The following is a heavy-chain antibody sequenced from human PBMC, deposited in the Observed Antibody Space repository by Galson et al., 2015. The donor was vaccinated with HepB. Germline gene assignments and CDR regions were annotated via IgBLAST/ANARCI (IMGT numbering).Heavy chain of an antibody. Sequence: TLSLTCTVSGGSISSSSYYWSWIRQPAGKGLEWIGRIYTSGSTNYNPSLKSRVTMSVDTSKNQFSLKLSSVTAADTAVYYCARVTLDYDFWSGYGKRDWYFDYWGQGTLVTVSS. CDR2: IYTSGST. D-gene: IGHD3-3*01. CDR3: ARVTLDYDFWSGYGKRDWYFDY. V-gene: IGHV4-61*02. CDR1: GGSISSSSYY. J-gene: IGHJ4*02.